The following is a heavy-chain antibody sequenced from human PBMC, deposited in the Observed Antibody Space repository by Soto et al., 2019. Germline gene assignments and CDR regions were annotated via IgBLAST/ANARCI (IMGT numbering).Heavy chain of an antibody. CDR1: GGSISSGDDF. V-gene: IGHV4-30-4*01. CDR3: ARDRAKWKDYYYYGMDV. J-gene: IGHJ6*02. CDR2: IYYSGST. D-gene: IGHD1-20*01. Sequence: QVQLQESGPGLVKPSQTLSLTCTVSGGSISSGDDFWTWIRQPPGKGLEWIGYIYYSGSTYYNPYLQCRLTMSVVTSDNQFSLKLSSVTAADTAVYYCARDRAKWKDYYYYGMDVWGQGTTVTVSS.